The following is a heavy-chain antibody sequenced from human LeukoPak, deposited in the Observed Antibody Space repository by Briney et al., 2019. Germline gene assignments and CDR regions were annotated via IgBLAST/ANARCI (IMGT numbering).Heavy chain of an antibody. Sequence: ASVKVSCKASGYTFTGYYMHWVRQAPGQGLEWMGWINPNSGGTNYAQKFQGRVTMTRDTSISTAYMELSRLRSDDTAVYYCARGPELVGATSRRWFDPWGQGTLVTVSS. CDR2: INPNSGGT. V-gene: IGHV1-2*02. CDR3: ARGPELVGATSRRWFDP. CDR1: GYTFTGYY. J-gene: IGHJ5*02. D-gene: IGHD1-26*01.